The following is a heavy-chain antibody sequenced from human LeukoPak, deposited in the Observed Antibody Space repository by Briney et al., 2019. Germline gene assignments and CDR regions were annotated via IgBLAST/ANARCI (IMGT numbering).Heavy chain of an antibody. D-gene: IGHD6-13*01. J-gene: IGHJ4*02. Sequence: ASVKVSCKASGYTFTSYEINWVRQATGHGLEWMGWMNPNSGNTGYAQKFQGRVTMTRNTSISTAYMELSSLRSEDTAVYYCARAEWGSSWYRVGDYWGQGTLVTVSS. V-gene: IGHV1-8*01. CDR3: ARAEWGSSWYRVGDY. CDR2: MNPNSGNT. CDR1: GYTFTSYE.